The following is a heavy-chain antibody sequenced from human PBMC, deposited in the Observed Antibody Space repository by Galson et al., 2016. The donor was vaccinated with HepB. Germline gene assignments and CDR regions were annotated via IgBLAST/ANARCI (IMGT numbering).Heavy chain of an antibody. Sequence: SLRLSCAASEFTVSDNYMSWVRQAPGKGLEWVSSLSGTTNYVFYADSVKGRFTISRDDAKNSVYLQMNSLTAEDTAFYYCVRGVFDSWGQGTLVTVSS. V-gene: IGHV3-21*01. CDR1: EFTVSDNY. CDR2: LSGTTNYV. CDR3: VRGVFDS. J-gene: IGHJ4*02.